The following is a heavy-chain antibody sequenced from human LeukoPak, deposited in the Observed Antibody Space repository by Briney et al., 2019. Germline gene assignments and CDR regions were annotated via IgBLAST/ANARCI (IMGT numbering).Heavy chain of an antibody. CDR3: ATDRSWEQWLVHS. CDR2: FDPEDGET. CDR1: GYTFTSYY. J-gene: IGHJ4*02. V-gene: IGHV1-24*01. D-gene: IGHD6-19*01. Sequence: GASVKVSCKASGYTFTSYYMHWVRQAPGKGLEWMGGFDPEDGETIYAQKFQGRVTMTEDTSTDTAYMELSSLRSEDTAVYYCATDRSWEQWLVHSWGQGTLVTVSS.